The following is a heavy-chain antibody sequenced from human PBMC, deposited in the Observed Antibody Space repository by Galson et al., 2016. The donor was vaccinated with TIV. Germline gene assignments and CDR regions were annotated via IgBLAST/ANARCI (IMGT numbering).Heavy chain of an antibody. V-gene: IGHV3-9*01. CDR3: AKGQLRAARRFYYMDV. Sequence: LRLSCAASGFTFDDYAMHWVRQVPGRGLEWVSVISWNSGSIVYADSVKGRFFISRDNAKKSLYLQMNSLRAEDTALYYCAKGQLRAARRFYYMDVWGKGTTVTVSS. CDR1: GFTFDDYA. D-gene: IGHD1-14*01. J-gene: IGHJ6*03. CDR2: ISWNSGSI.